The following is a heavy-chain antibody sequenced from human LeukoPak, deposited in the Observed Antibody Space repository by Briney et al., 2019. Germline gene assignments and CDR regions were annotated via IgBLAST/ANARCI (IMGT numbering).Heavy chain of an antibody. CDR1: GGSFSGYY. V-gene: IGHV4-34*01. Sequence: SETLSLTCAVYGGSFSGYYWSWFRQPPGKGLEWIGEINHSGSTNYNPSLKSRVTISVDTSKNQFSLKLSPVTAADTAVYYCARQTVLLWFGVAGGAFDIWGQGTMVTVSS. D-gene: IGHD3-10*01. CDR2: INHSGST. J-gene: IGHJ3*02. CDR3: ARQTVLLWFGVAGGAFDI.